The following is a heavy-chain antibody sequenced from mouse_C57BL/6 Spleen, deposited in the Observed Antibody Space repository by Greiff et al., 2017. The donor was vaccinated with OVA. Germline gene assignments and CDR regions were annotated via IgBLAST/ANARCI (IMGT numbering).Heavy chain of an antibody. CDR3: ARDRDLGGLYYFDY. J-gene: IGHJ2*01. V-gene: IGHV5-4*01. Sequence: EVQVVESGGGLVKPGGSLKLSCAASGFTFSSYAMSWVRQTPEKRLEWVATISDGGSYTYYPDNVKGRFTISRDNAKNNLYRQMSHLKSEDTAMYYCARDRDLGGLYYFDYWGQGTTLTVSS. CDR2: ISDGGSYT. CDR1: GFTFSSYA. D-gene: IGHD3-1*01.